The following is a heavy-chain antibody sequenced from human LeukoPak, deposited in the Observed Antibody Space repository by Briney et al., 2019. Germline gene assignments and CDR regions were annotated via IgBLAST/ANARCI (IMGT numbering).Heavy chain of an antibody. D-gene: IGHD6-19*01. CDR1: GGSISSYY. CDR3: ARLAVAGPRLLMGFYWFDP. CDR2: IYTSGST. Sequence: SETLSLTCTVSGGSISSYYWSWIRQPAGKGLEWIGRIYTSGSTNYNPSLKSRVTMSVDTSKNQFSLKLSSVTAADTAVYYCARLAVAGPRLLMGFYWFDPWGQGTLVTVSS. V-gene: IGHV4-4*07. J-gene: IGHJ5*02.